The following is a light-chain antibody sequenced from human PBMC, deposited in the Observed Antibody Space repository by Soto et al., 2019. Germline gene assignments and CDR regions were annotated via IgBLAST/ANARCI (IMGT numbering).Light chain of an antibody. Sequence: QSALTQPASVSGSPGQSITISCTGTSSDVGSYNLVSWYQQHPGKAPKLMIYEVSKRPSGVSNRFSGSKSGNTASLTISGLQAEDEADYYCCSYAGSSTPTVFGGVTKLTVL. V-gene: IGLV2-23*02. CDR3: CSYAGSSTPTV. J-gene: IGLJ3*02. CDR2: EVS. CDR1: SSDVGSYNL.